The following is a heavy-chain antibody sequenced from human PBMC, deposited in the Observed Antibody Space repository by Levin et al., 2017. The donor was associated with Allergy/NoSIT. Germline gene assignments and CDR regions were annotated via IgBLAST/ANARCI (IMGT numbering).Heavy chain of an antibody. CDR3: VKAFCGWGKCFFDA. J-gene: IGHJ4*02. CDR1: GFSFDAYG. V-gene: IGHV3-9*01. Sequence: PGGSLRLSCVGSGFSFDAYGMHWVRQVPGKGLEWVSGISWNSGGLDYADSVKGRFIVSRDNAKRSLYLQMKSLRYEDTAFYYCVKAFCGWGKCFFDAWGQGTLVTVSS. D-gene: IGHD6-19*01. CDR2: ISWNSGGL.